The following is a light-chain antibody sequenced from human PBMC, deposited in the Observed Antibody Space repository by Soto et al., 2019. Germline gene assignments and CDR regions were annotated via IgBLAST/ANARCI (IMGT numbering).Light chain of an antibody. CDR2: DVS. V-gene: IGLV2-14*01. J-gene: IGLJ2*01. CDR3: SSYTSSSTPRV. CDR1: SSDVGGYNY. Sequence: QSVLTQPASVSGSPGQSITISCTGTSSDVGGYNYVSWYQQYPGKAPKLMIYDVSNRPSGVSNRFSGSKSGNTASLTISGLQAEDEADYYCSSYTSSSTPRVFGGGTKLTVL.